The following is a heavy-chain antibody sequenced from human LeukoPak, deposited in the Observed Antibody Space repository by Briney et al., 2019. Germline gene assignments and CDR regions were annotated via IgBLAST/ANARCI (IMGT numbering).Heavy chain of an antibody. CDR3: ARDRETTASGTFDY. D-gene: IGHD6-13*01. J-gene: IGHJ4*02. V-gene: IGHV3-30*03. Sequence: GGSLRLSCAASGFTFNNYGIHYVRQAPGKGLEWVAVISDDGRHKNYADSVKGRFTISRDNSNNTLYLQMNSLRVEDTGVYYCARDRETTASGTFDYWGQGTLVTVSS. CDR1: GFTFNNYG. CDR2: ISDDGRHK.